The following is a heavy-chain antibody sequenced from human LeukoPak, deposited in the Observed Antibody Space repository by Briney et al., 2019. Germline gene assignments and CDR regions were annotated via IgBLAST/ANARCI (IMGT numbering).Heavy chain of an antibody. CDR3: AKDQGYSTSWSSGLHWYFDL. Sequence: PGGSLRLSCAASGFTFSSSAMSWVRQAPGKGLEWVSSISGSGSGGSTYYADSVKGRFTISRDNSKNTLYLQLKNVGAEDTAIHYCAKDQGYSTSWSSGLHWYFDLWGRGTLVTVSS. CDR2: ISGSGSGGST. V-gene: IGHV3-23*01. D-gene: IGHD6-13*01. J-gene: IGHJ2*01. CDR1: GFTFSSSA.